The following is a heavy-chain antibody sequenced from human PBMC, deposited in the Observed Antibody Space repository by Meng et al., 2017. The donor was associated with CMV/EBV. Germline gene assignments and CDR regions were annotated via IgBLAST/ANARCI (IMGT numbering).Heavy chain of an antibody. J-gene: IGHJ5*02. V-gene: IGHV3-48*03. CDR2: ISSSGSTT. CDR1: GFTFSSYE. Sequence: GGSLRLSCAASGFTFSSYEMNWVRQAPGKGLEWVSYISSSGSTTYYADSVKGRFTISSDNAKNSLYLQMNSLRAEDTAVYYCARGVVITIFGPTYNWFDPWGQGTLVTVSS. D-gene: IGHD3-3*01. CDR3: ARGVVITIFGPTYNWFDP.